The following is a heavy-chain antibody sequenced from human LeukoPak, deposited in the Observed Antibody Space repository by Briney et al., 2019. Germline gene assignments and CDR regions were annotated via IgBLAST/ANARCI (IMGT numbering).Heavy chain of an antibody. CDR2: ISSTSRFI. Sequence: GGSLRLSYAASGLPFSSYYMNWVRQAPGKGLEWVSSISSTSRFIYHADSVKGRFTVSRDNAKNSLYLQMNSLRAEDTAVYYCASPMTTVTNDAYDIWGQGTMVTVSS. D-gene: IGHD4-17*01. CDR3: ASPMTTVTNDAYDI. V-gene: IGHV3-21*01. CDR1: GLPFSSYY. J-gene: IGHJ3*02.